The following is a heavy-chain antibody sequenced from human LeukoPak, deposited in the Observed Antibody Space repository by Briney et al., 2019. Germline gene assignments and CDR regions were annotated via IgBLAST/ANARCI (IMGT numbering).Heavy chain of an antibody. CDR2: IRYDGSNK. V-gene: IGHV3-30*02. CDR1: GFTFSSYG. CDR3: ATPWGAYCGGDCYFGY. D-gene: IGHD2-21*01. Sequence: GGSLRLSCAASGFTFSSYGMHWVRQAPGKGLEWVAFIRYDGSNKYYADSVKGRFTISRDNSKNTLYLQMNSLRAEDTAVYYCATPWGAYCGGDCYFGYWGQGTLVTVSS. J-gene: IGHJ4*02.